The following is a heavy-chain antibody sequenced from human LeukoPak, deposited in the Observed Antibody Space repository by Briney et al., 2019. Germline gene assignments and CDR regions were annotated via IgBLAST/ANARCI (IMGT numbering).Heavy chain of an antibody. V-gene: IGHV3-21*01. J-gene: IGHJ3*02. CDR1: GFTFNTYS. Sequence: GGSLRLSCAASGFTFNTYSMNWVRQAPGKGLEWVSSISSSSSYIYYADSVKGRFTISRDNAKNSLYLQMNSLRAEDTAVYYCARGVGAAPPARDAFDIWGQGTMVTVSS. CDR2: ISSSSSYI. CDR3: ARGVGAAPPARDAFDI. D-gene: IGHD1-26*01.